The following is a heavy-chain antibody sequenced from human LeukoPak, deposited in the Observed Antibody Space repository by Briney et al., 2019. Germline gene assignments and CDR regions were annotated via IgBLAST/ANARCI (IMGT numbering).Heavy chain of an antibody. Sequence: GRSLRLSCAASGFTFSSYGMHWVRQAPGKGLEWVAVISYDGSNKYYADSVKGRFTISRDNSKNTLYLQMNSLRAEDTAVYYCAKDRDYGDYYYGMYVWGQGTTVTVSS. J-gene: IGHJ6*02. V-gene: IGHV3-30*18. CDR2: ISYDGSNK. D-gene: IGHD4-17*01. CDR3: AKDRDYGDYYYGMYV. CDR1: GFTFSSYG.